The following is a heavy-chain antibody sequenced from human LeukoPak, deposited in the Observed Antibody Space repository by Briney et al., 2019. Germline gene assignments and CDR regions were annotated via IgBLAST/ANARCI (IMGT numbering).Heavy chain of an antibody. CDR3: ARDAPYCSGGSCYRYYYYMDV. CDR2: IYYSGST. D-gene: IGHD2-15*01. J-gene: IGHJ6*03. Sequence: SETLSLTCTVSGGSISSYYWSWIRQPPGKGLEWIGYIYYSGSTNYNPSLKSRVTISVDTSKNQCSLKLSSVTAADTAVYYCARDAPYCSGGSCYRYYYYMDVWGKGTTVTVSS. V-gene: IGHV4-59*01. CDR1: GGSISSYY.